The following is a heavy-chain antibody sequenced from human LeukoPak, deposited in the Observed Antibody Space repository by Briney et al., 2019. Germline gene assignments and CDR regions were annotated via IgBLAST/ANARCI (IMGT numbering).Heavy chain of an antibody. J-gene: IGHJ5*02. CDR1: GFTFSSYV. Sequence: PGGSLRLSCAASGFTFSSYVMHWVRQAPGKGLEWVAIISYDGSNEYYADSVKGRFTISRGNSKNTLYLQMNSLTAEDTAVYYCARHVWFGEHNGHENWFDPWGQGTLVIVSS. V-gene: IGHV3-30*14. D-gene: IGHD3-10*01. CDR3: ARHVWFGEHNGHENWFDP. CDR2: ISYDGSNE.